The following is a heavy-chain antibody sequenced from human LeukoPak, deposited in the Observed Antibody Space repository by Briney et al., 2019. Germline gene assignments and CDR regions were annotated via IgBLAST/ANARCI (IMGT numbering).Heavy chain of an antibody. J-gene: IGHJ4*02. V-gene: IGHV4-59*12. CDR2: IYYSGST. Sequence: SETLSLTCTVSGGSISNYYWSWIRQPPGRGLEWIGYIYYSGSTNYNPSLKSRVTISVDTSKNQFSLKLSSLTAADTAVYYCARVEGYCTNGVCSPGVFDYWGQGTLVTVSS. CDR3: ARVEGYCTNGVCSPGVFDY. D-gene: IGHD2-8*01. CDR1: GGSISNYY.